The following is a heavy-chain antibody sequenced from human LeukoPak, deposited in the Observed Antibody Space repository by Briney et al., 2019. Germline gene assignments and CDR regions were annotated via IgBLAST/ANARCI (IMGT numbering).Heavy chain of an antibody. D-gene: IGHD6-13*01. CDR3: AKFGSSSWTRYSDP. V-gene: IGHV3-23*01. Sequence: PGGSLRLSCAASGFTFSNYAMSWVRQAPGKGLEWVSAISGSGDGTYYPDSVKDRFIISRDNSKNTLYLQMNSLRAEDTAIYYCAKFGSSSWTRYSDPWGQGTLVTVSS. J-gene: IGHJ5*02. CDR1: GFTFSNYA. CDR2: ISGSGDGT.